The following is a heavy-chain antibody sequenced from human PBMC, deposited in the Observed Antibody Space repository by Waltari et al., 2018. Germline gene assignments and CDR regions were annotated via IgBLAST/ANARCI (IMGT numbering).Heavy chain of an antibody. CDR2: IYYSGST. J-gene: IGHJ5*02. CDR3: ARDQIFGVVIP. V-gene: IGHV4-39*07. CDR1: GGSISSSSYY. Sequence: QLQLQESGPGLVKPSETMSITCTVAGGSISSSSYYWGWIRQPPGKGLEWIGSIYYSGSTYYNPSLKSRVTISVDTSKNQFSLKLSSVTAADTAVYYCARDQIFGVVIPWGQGTLVTVSS. D-gene: IGHD3-3*01.